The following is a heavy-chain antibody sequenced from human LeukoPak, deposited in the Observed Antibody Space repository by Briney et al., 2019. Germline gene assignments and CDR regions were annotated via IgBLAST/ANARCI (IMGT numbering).Heavy chain of an antibody. Sequence: SETLSLTCTVSGGSISSSSYYWGWIRQPPGKGLEWIGSIYYSGSTYYNPSLKSRVTISVDTSKNQFSLKLSSVTAADTAVYYCARGGIDEYYYYYYYMDVWGKGTTVTISS. CDR2: IYYSGST. CDR3: ARGGIDEYYYYYYYMDV. D-gene: IGHD6-13*01. V-gene: IGHV4-39*07. CDR1: GGSISSSSYY. J-gene: IGHJ6*03.